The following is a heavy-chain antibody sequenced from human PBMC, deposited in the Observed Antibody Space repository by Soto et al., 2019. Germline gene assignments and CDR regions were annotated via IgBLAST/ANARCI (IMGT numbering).Heavy chain of an antibody. CDR2: IIPVFGTT. J-gene: IGHJ5*02. Sequence: QVQLVQSGAELKKPGSSVKVSCKASGDTFSGYPINWVRQAPGEGLEWMGRIIPVFGTTNDSQRCEGRVTFTADESTNTAYMELRGLLSEDTAVYYCARDGGFGERKSWGPGTLVTVSS. CDR1: GDTFSGYP. V-gene: IGHV1-69*18. CDR3: ARDGGFGERKS. D-gene: IGHD3-10*01.